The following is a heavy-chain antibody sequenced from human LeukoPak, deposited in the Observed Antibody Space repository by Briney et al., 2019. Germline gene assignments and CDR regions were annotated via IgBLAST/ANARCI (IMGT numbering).Heavy chain of an antibody. V-gene: IGHV4-61*01. CDR2: MFYSEST. CDR1: GASVSDGNYY. Sequence: SETLSPTCSVSGASVSDGNYYWSWIRQPPGKGLEWVGYMFYSESTKYNPSLKSRVTISVDTSKNQFSLKLNSVTAADTAVYYCARHSHFAYWGRGTLVTVSS. J-gene: IGHJ4*02. CDR3: ARHSHFAY.